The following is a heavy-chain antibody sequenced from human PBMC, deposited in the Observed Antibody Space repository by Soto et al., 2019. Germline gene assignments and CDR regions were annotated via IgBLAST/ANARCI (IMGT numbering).Heavy chain of an antibody. D-gene: IGHD4-17*01. CDR3: GKGEKWGYGHYECAFDI. J-gene: IGHJ3*02. Sequence: EVQLLESGGGLVQPGGSLRLSCAASGFTFSSYAMSWVRQAPGEGLEWVSAISGSGGSTYYAESVKGRFTISRDNSKNPLYLQMNSLRAKDTAVYYCGKGEKWGYGHYECAFDIWGQGTMVTVSS. CDR2: ISGSGGST. V-gene: IGHV3-23*01. CDR1: GFTFSSYA.